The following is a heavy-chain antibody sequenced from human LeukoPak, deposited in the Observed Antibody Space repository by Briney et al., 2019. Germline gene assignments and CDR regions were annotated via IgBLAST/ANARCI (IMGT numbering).Heavy chain of an antibody. CDR3: ARDDCTNGVCFNY. V-gene: IGHV1-2*02. J-gene: IGHJ4*02. CDR1: GYTITDYY. Sequence: ASVKVSCKASGYTITDYYIHWVRQAPGQGLEWMGWINPNSGGTNYAQKFQGRVTMTRDTSINTAYMVLSRLRSDDTAVYYCARDDCTNGVCFNYWGQGTLVTVSS. CDR2: INPNSGGT. D-gene: IGHD2-8*01.